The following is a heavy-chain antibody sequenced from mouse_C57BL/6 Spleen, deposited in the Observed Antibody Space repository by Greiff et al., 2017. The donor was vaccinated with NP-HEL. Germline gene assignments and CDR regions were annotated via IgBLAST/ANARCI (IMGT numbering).Heavy chain of an antibody. CDR3: ARSRGVITTVVDYWYFDV. CDR2: IYPYNGVS. Sequence: VQLQQSGPELVKPGASVKISCKASGYSFTGYYMHWVKQSHGNILDWIGYIYPYNGVSSYNQKFKGKATLTVDKSSSTAYMELRSLTSEDSAVYYCARSRGVITTVVDYWYFDVWGTGTTVTVSS. D-gene: IGHD1-1*01. J-gene: IGHJ1*03. CDR1: GYSFTGYY. V-gene: IGHV1-31*01.